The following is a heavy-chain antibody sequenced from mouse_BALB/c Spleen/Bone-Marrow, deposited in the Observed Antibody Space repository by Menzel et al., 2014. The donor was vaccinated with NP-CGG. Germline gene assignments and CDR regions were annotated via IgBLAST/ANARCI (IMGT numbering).Heavy chain of an antibody. Sequence: DLVKPGASVKLSCKVSGYTFTSYWINWIKQRPGQGLEWIGRIAPGSGSTYYDEMFKGKATQTVDTSSSTAYIQLSSLSSEDSAVYFCARSYYGRAMDYWGQGTSVTVSS. V-gene: IGHV1S41*01. CDR1: GYTFTSYW. J-gene: IGHJ4*01. CDR2: IAPGSGST. D-gene: IGHD1-1*01. CDR3: ARSYYGRAMDY.